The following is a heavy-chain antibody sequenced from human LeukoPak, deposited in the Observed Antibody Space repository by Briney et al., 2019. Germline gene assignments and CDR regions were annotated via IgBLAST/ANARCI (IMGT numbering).Heavy chain of an antibody. CDR2: ISAYNGNT. Sequence: ASVKGSCKPSGYTFTSYGISWVRQAPGQGLEWMGWISAYNGNTNYAQKLQGRVTMTTDTSTSTAYMELRSLRSDDTAVYYCARHTAMGMRAWFDPWGQGTLVTVSS. CDR3: ARHTAMGMRAWFDP. J-gene: IGHJ5*02. D-gene: IGHD5-18*01. V-gene: IGHV1-18*01. CDR1: GYTFTSYG.